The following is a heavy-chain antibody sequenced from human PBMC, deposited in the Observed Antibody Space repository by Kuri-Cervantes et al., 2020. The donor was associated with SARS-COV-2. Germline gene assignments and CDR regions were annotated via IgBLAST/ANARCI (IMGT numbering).Heavy chain of an antibody. J-gene: IGHJ4*02. V-gene: IGHV3-49*04. CDR2: IRSKAYDGTT. Sequence: GESLKISCAASGFTFSSYAMSWVRQAPGKGLEWVGFIRSKAYDGTTEYAASVKGRFTISRDDSKSIAYLQMNSLKTEDTAVYYCTRDYDFWSGTDYWGQGTLVTVSS. CDR1: GFTFSSYA. CDR3: TRDYDFWSGTDY. D-gene: IGHD3-3*01.